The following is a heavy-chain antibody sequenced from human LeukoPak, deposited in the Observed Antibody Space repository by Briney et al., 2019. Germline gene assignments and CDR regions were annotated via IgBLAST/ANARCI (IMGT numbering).Heavy chain of an antibody. J-gene: IGHJ5*02. CDR3: ARDFEYCSSTSCPFDP. D-gene: IGHD2-2*01. Sequence: GGSLRLSCAASGFTFSDYYMSWIRQAPGKGLEWVSYISSSGSTIYYADSVKGRFTISRDNAKNSLYLQMNSLRAEDTAVYYCARDFEYCSSTSCPFDPWGQGTLVTVSS. CDR1: GFTFSDYY. CDR2: ISSSGSTI. V-gene: IGHV3-11*04.